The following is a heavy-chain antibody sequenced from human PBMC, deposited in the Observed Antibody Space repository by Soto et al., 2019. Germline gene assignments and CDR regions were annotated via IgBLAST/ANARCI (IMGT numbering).Heavy chain of an antibody. J-gene: IGHJ6*02. Sequence: PGGSLRLSCAASGFTFSSYSMNWVRQAPGKGLEWVSSISSSSSYIYYADSVKGRFTISRDNAKNSLYLQMNSLRAEDTAVYYCARAYCGGDCPYGMDVWGQGTTVTVSS. D-gene: IGHD2-21*02. CDR1: GFTFSSYS. CDR3: ARAYCGGDCPYGMDV. CDR2: ISSSSSYI. V-gene: IGHV3-21*01.